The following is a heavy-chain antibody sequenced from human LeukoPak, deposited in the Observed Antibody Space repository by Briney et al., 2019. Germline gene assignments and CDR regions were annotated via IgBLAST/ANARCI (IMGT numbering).Heavy chain of an antibody. Sequence: ASVKVSCKASGYTFTSYGISGVRQAPGQGLEWMGWISAYNGNTNYAQKLQGRVTMTTDTSTSTAYMELRSLRSDDTAVYYCARVRGFVDIDEDWFDPWGQGTLVTVSS. CDR1: GYTFTSYG. CDR2: ISAYNGNT. CDR3: ARVRGFVDIDEDWFDP. D-gene: IGHD2-15*01. V-gene: IGHV1-18*01. J-gene: IGHJ5*02.